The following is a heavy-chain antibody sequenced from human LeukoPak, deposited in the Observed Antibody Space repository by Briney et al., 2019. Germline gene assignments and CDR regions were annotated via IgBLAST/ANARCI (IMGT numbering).Heavy chain of an antibody. D-gene: IGHD1-26*01. Sequence: PGGSLRLSCAASGFTFSTYTMNWVRQAPRKGLEWVSSIGSSSVFVYYADSLKGRFTISRDNAKNSLYLQMNSLRAEDTAVYYCARYHPSGTYYVWDYWGQGALVTVSS. CDR3: ARYHPSGTYYVWDY. J-gene: IGHJ4*02. V-gene: IGHV3-21*01. CDR1: GFTFSTYT. CDR2: IGSSSVFV.